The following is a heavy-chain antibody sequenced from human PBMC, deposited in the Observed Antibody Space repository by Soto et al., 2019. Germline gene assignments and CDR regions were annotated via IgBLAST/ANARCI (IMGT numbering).Heavy chain of an antibody. J-gene: IGHJ5*02. CDR1: GFTVSSNY. V-gene: IGHV3-66*01. Sequence: PGGSLRLSCAASGFTVSSNYMSWVRQAPGKGLEWISVIYSGGSTYYADSVKGRFTISRDNSKNTLYLQMNSLRAEDTAVYYCAGGTTPSWFDPWGQGTLVTVSS. D-gene: IGHD1-7*01. CDR2: IYSGGST. CDR3: AGGTTPSWFDP.